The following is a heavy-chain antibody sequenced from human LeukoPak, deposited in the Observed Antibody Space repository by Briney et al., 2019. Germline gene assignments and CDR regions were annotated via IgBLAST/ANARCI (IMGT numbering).Heavy chain of an antibody. CDR1: GYTFTGYY. D-gene: IGHD2-2*01. J-gene: IGHJ5*02. CDR3: AREGGAYCSSTSYSFEKYNWFDP. V-gene: IGHV1-2*06. Sequence: ASVKVSCKASGYTFTGYYMHWVRQAPGQGLEWMGRINPNSGGTNYAQKFQGRVTMTRDTSISTAYMELSRLRSDDTAVYYCAREGGAYCSSTSYSFEKYNWFDPWGQGTLVTVSS. CDR2: INPNSGGT.